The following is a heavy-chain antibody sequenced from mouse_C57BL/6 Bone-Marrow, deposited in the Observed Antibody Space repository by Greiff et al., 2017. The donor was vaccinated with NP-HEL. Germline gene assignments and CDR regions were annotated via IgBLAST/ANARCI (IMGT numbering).Heavy chain of an antibody. CDR2: IYPSDSET. CDR1: GYTFTSYW. CDR3: ARRNYHDAMDY. V-gene: IGHV1-61*01. J-gene: IGHJ4*01. Sequence: QVQLQQPGAELVRPGSSVKLSCKASGYTFTSYWMDWVKQRPGQGLEWIGNIYPSDSETHYNQKFKDKATLTVDKSSSTAYMQLSSLTSEDSAVYYFARRNYHDAMDYWGQGTSVTVSS. D-gene: IGHD2-1*01.